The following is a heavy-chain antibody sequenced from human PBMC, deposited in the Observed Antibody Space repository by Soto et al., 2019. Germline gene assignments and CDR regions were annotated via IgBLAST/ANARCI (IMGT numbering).Heavy chain of an antibody. CDR2: LYWDDDK. V-gene: IGHV2-5*02. CDR1: GFSLSTYHMG. J-gene: IGHJ4*01. D-gene: IGHD4-17*01. CDR3: AHAGDYDLLPFDH. Sequence: QITLKESGPTLVRPAQTLTLTCDFSGFSLSTYHMGVAWIRQPPGQALEWLALLYWDDDKRYSPSLKDRLAISKDTSNNQVVLTITNLDPGDSATYFCAHAGDYDLLPFDHWGPGTLVTVSS.